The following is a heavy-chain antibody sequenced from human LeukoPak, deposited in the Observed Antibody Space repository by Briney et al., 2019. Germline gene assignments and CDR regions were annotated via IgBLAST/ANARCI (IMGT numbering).Heavy chain of an antibody. J-gene: IGHJ3*02. CDR1: GFTFRRYR. CDR3: ARGDNSAFDI. Sequence: GGSLRLSCAASGFTFRRYRMNWVRQAPGKGLEWVASIKQGESERYYVDSVNGRFTISRDNAKNSLYLQMNSLRAEDTAVYYCARGDNSAFDIWGQGTMVTVSS. CDR2: IKQGESER. D-gene: IGHD3-22*01. V-gene: IGHV3-7*04.